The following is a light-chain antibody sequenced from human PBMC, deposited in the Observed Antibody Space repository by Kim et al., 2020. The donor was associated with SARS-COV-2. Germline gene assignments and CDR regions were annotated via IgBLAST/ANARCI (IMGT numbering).Light chain of an antibody. V-gene: IGKV1D-12*01. Sequence: ASVGDRVTITCRASQDFGSWLAWYQQKPGKAPKLLIYGASSLESGVPSRFSGSESGTDFILTISSLQPEDFATYYCQQSNSFPPTFGGGTKVDIK. CDR2: GAS. CDR1: QDFGSW. CDR3: QQSNSFPPT. J-gene: IGKJ4*01.